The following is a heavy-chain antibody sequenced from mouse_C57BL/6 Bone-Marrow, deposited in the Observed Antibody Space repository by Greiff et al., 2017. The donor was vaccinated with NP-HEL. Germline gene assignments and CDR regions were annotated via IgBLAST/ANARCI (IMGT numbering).Heavy chain of an antibody. J-gene: IGHJ1*03. CDR3: ARERGNFDV. CDR2: INYDGSST. Sequence: EVQRVESEGGLVQPGSSMKLSCTASGFTFSDYYMAWVRQVPEKGLEWVANINYDGSSTYYLDSLKSRFIISRDNAKNILYLQMSSLKSEDTATYYWARERGNFDVWGTGTTVTVSS. CDR1: GFTFSDYY. V-gene: IGHV5-16*01.